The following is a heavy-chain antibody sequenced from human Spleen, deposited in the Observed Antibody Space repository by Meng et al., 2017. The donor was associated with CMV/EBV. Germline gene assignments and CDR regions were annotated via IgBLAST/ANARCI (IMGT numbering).Heavy chain of an antibody. D-gene: IGHD4-23*01. V-gene: IGHV4-38-2*02. CDR3: ARGHGLLRPSDT. CDR1: GYSISSGYY. CDR2: VYHSGTT. Sequence: SETLSLTCTVSGYSISSGYYWGWMRQPPGEGPEWVGAVYHSGTTFYNPSLKNRVTISLDTSRNQFSLKLSSVTAADTAVYYCARGHGLLRPSDTWGQGTLVTVSS. J-gene: IGHJ1*01.